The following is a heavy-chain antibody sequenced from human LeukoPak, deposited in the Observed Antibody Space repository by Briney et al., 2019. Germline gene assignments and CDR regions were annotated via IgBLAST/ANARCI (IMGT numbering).Heavy chain of an antibody. Sequence: PGESLRLSCAASGFSLSTYGIHWVRQTPGGGPEWLTYIRFDGTSKYYATSVKGRFSISRDNSANTAYLHMISLRPEDTSLYYCARTPYSGSSLQYYHLDAWGKGTTVTVSS. V-gene: IGHV3-30*02. CDR1: GFSLSTYG. CDR3: ARTPYSGSSLQYYHLDA. D-gene: IGHD1-26*01. CDR2: IRFDGTSK. J-gene: IGHJ6*04.